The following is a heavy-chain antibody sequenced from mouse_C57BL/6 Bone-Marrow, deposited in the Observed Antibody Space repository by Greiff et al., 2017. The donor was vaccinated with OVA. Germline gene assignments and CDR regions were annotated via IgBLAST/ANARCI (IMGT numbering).Heavy chain of an antibody. Sequence: VQLVESGPGLVQPSQSLSITCTVSGFSLTSYGVHWVRQSPGKGLEWLGVIWSGGSTDYNAAFISRLSISKDNSKSQVFFKMNSLQADDTAIYYCARPRITTVVATDYAIDYWGQGTSVTVSS. CDR2: IWSGGST. V-gene: IGHV2-2*01. D-gene: IGHD1-1*01. CDR1: GFSLTSYG. J-gene: IGHJ4*01. CDR3: ARPRITTVVATDYAIDY.